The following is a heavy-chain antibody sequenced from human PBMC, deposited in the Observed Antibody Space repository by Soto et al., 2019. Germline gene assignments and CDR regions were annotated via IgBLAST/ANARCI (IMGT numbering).Heavy chain of an antibody. CDR1: GFTFSSYA. D-gene: IGHD3-10*01. CDR2: ISGSGGST. CDR3: AKDQILDYYGSGNSYYYYGMDV. J-gene: IGHJ6*02. V-gene: IGHV3-23*01. Sequence: EVQLLESGGGLVQPGGSLRLSCAASGFTFSSYAMSWVRQAPGKGLEWVSAISGSGGSTYYADSVKGRFTISRDNSKNTLYLQMNSLRAEDTAVYYCAKDQILDYYGSGNSYYYYGMDVWGQGTTVTVSS.